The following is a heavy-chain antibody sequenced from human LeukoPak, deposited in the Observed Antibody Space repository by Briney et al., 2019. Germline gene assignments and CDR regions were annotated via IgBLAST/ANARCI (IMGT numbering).Heavy chain of an antibody. D-gene: IGHD3-16*02. CDR2: ISGRSGTT. CDR3: ARERIMITFGGVIDPLFFDY. CDR1: GFTFTSSA. V-gene: IGHV3-23*01. J-gene: IGHJ4*02. Sequence: GGTLRLSCVASGFTFTSSAMSWVRQAPGKGLEWVSAISGRSGTTYYADSVKGRFTISRDNSKNTLYLQMNSLRAEDTAVYYCARERIMITFGGVIDPLFFDYWGQGTLVTVSS.